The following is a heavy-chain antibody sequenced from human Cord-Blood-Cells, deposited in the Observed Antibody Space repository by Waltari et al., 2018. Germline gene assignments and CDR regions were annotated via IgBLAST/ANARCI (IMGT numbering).Heavy chain of an antibody. CDR3: ATVRGPPRDYYYYMDV. V-gene: IGHV1-24*01. J-gene: IGHJ6*03. Sequence: QVQLVQSGAEVKKPGASVKVSCKVSGYTLTELSMHWVRQAPGKGLEWMGVFDPEDGETIYEQEFQGRVTMTEDTSTDTAYMELSSLRSEDTAVYYCATVRGPPRDYYYYMDVWGKGTTVTVSS. CDR1: GYTLTELS. CDR2: FDPEDGET.